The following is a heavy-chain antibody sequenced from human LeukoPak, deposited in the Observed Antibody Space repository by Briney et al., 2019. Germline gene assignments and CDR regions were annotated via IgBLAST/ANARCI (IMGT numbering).Heavy chain of an antibody. J-gene: IGHJ4*02. V-gene: IGHV4-59*01. CDR3: ARGWELPANFDY. CDR1: GGSISSYY. Sequence: TSETLSLTCTVSGGSISSYYWSWIRQPPGKGLEWIGYIYYSGSTNYNPSLKSRVTISVDTSKNQFSLKLSSVTAADTAVYYCARGWELPANFDYWGQGTLVTVSS. D-gene: IGHD1-26*01. CDR2: IYYSGST.